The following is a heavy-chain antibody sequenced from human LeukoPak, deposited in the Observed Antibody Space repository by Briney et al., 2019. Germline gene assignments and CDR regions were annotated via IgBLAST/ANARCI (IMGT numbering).Heavy chain of an antibody. CDR2: INTDGSFT. Sequence: GGSLRLSCAASGFTFSDYWMHWVRQAPGKGLVWVSRINTDGSFTKYADSVQGRFTISRDTAKNTLFLQMNSLRAEDTAVYYCAREAKVGGALQYWGQGILVTVSS. J-gene: IGHJ4*02. D-gene: IGHD1-26*01. V-gene: IGHV3-74*01. CDR3: AREAKVGGALQY. CDR1: GFTFSDYW.